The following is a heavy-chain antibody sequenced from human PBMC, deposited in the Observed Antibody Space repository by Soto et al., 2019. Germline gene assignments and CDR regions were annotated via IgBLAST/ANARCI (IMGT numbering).Heavy chain of an antibody. CDR2: IWYDGSNK. CDR1: GFTFSSYG. D-gene: IGHD1-1*01. J-gene: IGHJ6*03. Sequence: QVQLVESGGGVVQPGRSLRLSCAASGFTFSSYGMHWVRQAPGKGLEWVAVIWYDGSNKYYADSVQGRFTISRDNSKNTLYLQMNSLRAEDTAVYYCARDPRRVTKKERYYYYYMVVWGKGTTVTVSS. CDR3: ARDPRRVTKKERYYYYYMVV. V-gene: IGHV3-33*01.